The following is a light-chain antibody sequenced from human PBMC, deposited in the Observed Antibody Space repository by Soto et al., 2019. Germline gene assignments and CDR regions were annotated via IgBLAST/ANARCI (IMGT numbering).Light chain of an antibody. J-gene: IGLJ3*02. CDR3: CSYTDGSSLL. Sequence: QSVLTQPASVSESPGQSISISCGGGRNDIGTYNLVSWYQQHPGKAPKLIIYEGNKRRSGVSNRFSGSRSGNTASLTISGLQSEDEADYYCCSYTDGSSLLFGGGTKLTVL. CDR2: EGN. V-gene: IGLV2-23*01. CDR1: RNDIGTYNL.